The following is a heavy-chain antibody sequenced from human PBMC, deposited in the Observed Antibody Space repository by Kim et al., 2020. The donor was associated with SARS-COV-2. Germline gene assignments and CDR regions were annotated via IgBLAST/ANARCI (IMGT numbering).Heavy chain of an antibody. CDR1: GFTFDDYA. Sequence: GGSLRLSCAASGFTFDDYAMHWVRQAPGKGLEWVSLISGDGGSTYYADSVKGRFTISRDNSKNSLYLQMNSLRTEDTALYYCAKATRNYDILTCYYFAGMDVWGQGTTVTVSS. J-gene: IGHJ6*02. CDR3: AKATRNYDILTCYYFAGMDV. V-gene: IGHV3-43*02. CDR2: ISGDGGST. D-gene: IGHD3-9*01.